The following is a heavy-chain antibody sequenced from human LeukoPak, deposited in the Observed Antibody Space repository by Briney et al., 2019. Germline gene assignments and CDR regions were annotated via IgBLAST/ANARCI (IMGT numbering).Heavy chain of an antibody. J-gene: IGHJ4*02. CDR3: ARHIDGILTGYYK. CDR2: IYYSGST. V-gene: IGHV4-39*01. CDR1: GGSISSSGYY. D-gene: IGHD3-9*01. Sequence: PSETLSLTCTVSGGSISSSGYYWGWIRQPPGKGLEWIGSIYYSGSTYYNPSLKSRVTISVDTSKNQFSLKLSSVTAADTAMYYCARHIDGILTGYYKWGQGTLVIVSS.